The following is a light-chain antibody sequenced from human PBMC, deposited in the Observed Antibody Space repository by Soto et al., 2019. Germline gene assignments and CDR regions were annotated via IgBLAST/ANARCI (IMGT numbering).Light chain of an antibody. CDR2: AAS. Sequence: DIQMTQSPSSLSASVGDRVTITCRASQSITNYLNWYQQKPGKDPKLLIYAASSLQSGVPSRFSGSGSGTDFTLTISSLQPADFATYYCQQSYGTPRTFGPGTKVDIK. CDR1: QSITNY. V-gene: IGKV1-39*01. J-gene: IGKJ3*01. CDR3: QQSYGTPRT.